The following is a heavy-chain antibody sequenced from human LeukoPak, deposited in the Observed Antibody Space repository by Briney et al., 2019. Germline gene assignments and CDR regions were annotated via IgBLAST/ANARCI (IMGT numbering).Heavy chain of an antibody. J-gene: IGHJ4*02. CDR2: ISSSGSTI. CDR3: AREALRMREYRVNHRYFDRAGDFDY. D-gene: IGHD3-9*01. CDR1: GFTFSDYY. V-gene: IGHV3-11*01. Sequence: GGSLRLSCAASGFTFSDYYMSWIRQAPGKGLEWVSYISSSGSTIYYADSVKGRFTISRDNAKNSLYLQMNSLRAEDTAVYYCAREALRMREYRVNHRYFDRAGDFDYWGQGTLVTVSS.